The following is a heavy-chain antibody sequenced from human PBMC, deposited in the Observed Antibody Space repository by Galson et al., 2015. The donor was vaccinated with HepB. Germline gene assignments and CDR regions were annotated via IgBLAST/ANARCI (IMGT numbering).Heavy chain of an antibody. CDR1: GFTFSSYS. D-gene: IGHD1-26*01. CDR3: ARSWELLQGYYYYGMDV. V-gene: IGHV3-21*01. J-gene: IGHJ6*02. CDR2: ISSSSSYI. Sequence: SLRLSCAASGFTFSSYSMKWVRQAPGKGLEWVSSISSSSSYIYYADSVKGRFTISRDNAENSLYLQMNSLRAEDTAVYYCARSWELLQGYYYYGMDVWGQGTTVTVSS.